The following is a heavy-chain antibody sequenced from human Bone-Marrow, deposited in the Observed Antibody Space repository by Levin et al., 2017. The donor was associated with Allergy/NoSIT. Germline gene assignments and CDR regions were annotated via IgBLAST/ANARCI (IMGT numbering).Heavy chain of an antibody. Sequence: SETLSLTCTVSGGSVGSGSYYWNWTRQFPGKELQWIGYINYSGSTIYNPSLNSRVNISFDTSKSQFFLRLSSVTAADTAVYYCARDEIGYKFPHQYYYGLDVWGQGTTVTVSS. CDR1: GGSVGSGSYY. D-gene: IGHD5-24*01. V-gene: IGHV4-61*01. J-gene: IGHJ6*02. CDR2: INYSGST. CDR3: ARDEIGYKFPHQYYYGLDV.